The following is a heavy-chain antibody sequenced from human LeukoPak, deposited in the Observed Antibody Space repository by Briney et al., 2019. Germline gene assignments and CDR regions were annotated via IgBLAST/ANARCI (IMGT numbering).Heavy chain of an antibody. J-gene: IGHJ5*02. CDR1: GFIFSDYY. CDR2: ITSSGSTT. V-gene: IGHV3-11*01. D-gene: IGHD2-8*01. Sequence: GGSLRLSCAASGFIFSDYYMSWIRQAPGKGLEWISYITSSGSTTFYADSVKGRFTISRDNARNSLYLQMDGLRADDTAVYYCVSDGAPLRVLRPGVSTPTWGQGAQVTVSS. CDR3: VSDGAPLRVLRPGVSTPT.